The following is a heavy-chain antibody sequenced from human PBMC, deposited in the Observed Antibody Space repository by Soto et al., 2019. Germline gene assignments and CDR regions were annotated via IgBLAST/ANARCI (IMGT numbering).Heavy chain of an antibody. CDR2: ISYDGNNK. CDR3: GGDSSGYYYPDVFDV. Sequence: PGGSLRLSCAASGFTYSTYTMHWVRQAPGKGLEWVAVISYDGNNKFYADSVKGRFTISRDNSKNSLYLQMNSLRDEDTAVYYCGGDSSGYYYPDVFDVWGQGTMVTVSS. V-gene: IGHV3-30-3*01. J-gene: IGHJ3*01. D-gene: IGHD3-22*01. CDR1: GFTYSTYT.